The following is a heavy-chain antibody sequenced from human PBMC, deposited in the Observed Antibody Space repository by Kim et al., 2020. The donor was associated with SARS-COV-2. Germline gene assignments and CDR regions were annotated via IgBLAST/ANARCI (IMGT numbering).Heavy chain of an antibody. CDR3: ARDPTYYYDSSGYYVDY. V-gene: IGHV1-69*04. D-gene: IGHD3-22*01. CDR1: GGTFSSYA. CDR2: IIPILGIA. J-gene: IGHJ4*02. Sequence: SVKVSCKASGGTFSSYAISWVRQAPGQGLEWMGRIIPILGIANYVQKFQGRVTITADKSTSTAYMELSSLRSEDTAVYYCARDPTYYYDSSGYYVDYWCQRTLVTVSS.